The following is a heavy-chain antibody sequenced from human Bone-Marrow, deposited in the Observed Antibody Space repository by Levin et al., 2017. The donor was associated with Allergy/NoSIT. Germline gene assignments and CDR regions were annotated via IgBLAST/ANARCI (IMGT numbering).Heavy chain of an antibody. J-gene: IGHJ3*02. Sequence: SETLSLTCAISGDSVSSNSVAWNWIRQSPSRGLEWLGRTYYRSKWYNDYAVSVKSRITINPDTSKNQFSLQLNSVTPEDTAVYYCARESGITVGPNDCFDIWGQGTMVTVSS. D-gene: IGHD6-19*01. CDR1: GDSVSSNSVA. CDR3: ARESGITVGPNDCFDI. V-gene: IGHV6-1*01. CDR2: TYYRSKWYN.